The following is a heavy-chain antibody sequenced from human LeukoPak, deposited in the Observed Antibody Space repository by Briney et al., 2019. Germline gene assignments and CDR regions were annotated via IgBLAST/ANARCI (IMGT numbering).Heavy chain of an antibody. D-gene: IGHD3-10*01. Sequence: ASVTVSCKASGYTFTSYAMHWVRQAPGQRLEWMGWINAGNGNTKYSQKFQGRVTNTRDTSASTAYMELSSLRSEDTAVYYCARVTMVRGVIRAFDIWGQGTMVTVSS. CDR2: INAGNGNT. CDR1: GYTFTSYA. V-gene: IGHV1-3*01. J-gene: IGHJ3*02. CDR3: ARVTMVRGVIRAFDI.